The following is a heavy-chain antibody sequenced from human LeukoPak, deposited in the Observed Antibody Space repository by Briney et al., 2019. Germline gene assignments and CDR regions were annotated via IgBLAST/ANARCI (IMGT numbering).Heavy chain of an antibody. Sequence: PSETLSLTCAVYGGSFSGYYWSWIRQPPGKGLEWIGEINHSGSTNYNPSLKSRVTISVDTSKNQFSLRLSSVTAADTAVYYCASHKRQWLGGELDYWGQGTLVTVSS. J-gene: IGHJ4*02. CDR2: INHSGST. CDR1: GGSFSGYY. D-gene: IGHD6-19*01. V-gene: IGHV4-34*01. CDR3: ASHKRQWLGGELDY.